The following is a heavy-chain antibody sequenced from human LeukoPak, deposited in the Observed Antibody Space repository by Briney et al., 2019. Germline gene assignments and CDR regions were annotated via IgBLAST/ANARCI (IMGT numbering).Heavy chain of an antibody. CDR3: AKVRTSLWFLDY. D-gene: IGHD5-18*01. V-gene: IGHV3-23*01. CDR1: GFTFRVDA. Sequence: PGGSLRLSCVGSGFTFRVDAMGWVRQAPGKGLEWVAWTGDNGGGSRYADSVRGRFSISKDNFKDTVYLQMNSLRAEDTAVYYCAKVRTSLWFLDYWGQGTLVTVSS. J-gene: IGHJ4*02. CDR2: TGDNGGGS.